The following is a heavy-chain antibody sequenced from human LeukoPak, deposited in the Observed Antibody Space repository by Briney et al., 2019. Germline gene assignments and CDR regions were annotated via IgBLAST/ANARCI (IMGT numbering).Heavy chain of an antibody. D-gene: IGHD6-13*01. CDR2: ISSNGGST. Sequence: GGSLRLSCSASGFAFSNYAMYWVRQAPGKGLEYISAISSNGGSTYYADSVKGRFTISRDNSKNTLYLQMNSLRAEDTAVYYCAKDMYGSSWFFDYLGQGTLVTVSS. V-gene: IGHV3-64*04. J-gene: IGHJ4*02. CDR1: GFAFSNYA. CDR3: AKDMYGSSWFFDY.